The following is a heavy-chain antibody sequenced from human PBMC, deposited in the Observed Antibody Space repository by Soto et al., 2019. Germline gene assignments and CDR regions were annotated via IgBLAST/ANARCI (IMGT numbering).Heavy chain of an antibody. CDR1: GTSISSYY. Sequence: SETLSLTCTVSGTSISSYYWSWIRQPPGKGLEWIANIHYSGTTNYNPSLASRVTLSVDTSKNQFSLKMTSVTAADRAMYFCARYNSCALGYWRRGTLVPASS. V-gene: IGHV4-59*01. CDR3: ARYNSCALGY. J-gene: IGHJ4*02. D-gene: IGHD1-1*01. CDR2: IHYSGTT.